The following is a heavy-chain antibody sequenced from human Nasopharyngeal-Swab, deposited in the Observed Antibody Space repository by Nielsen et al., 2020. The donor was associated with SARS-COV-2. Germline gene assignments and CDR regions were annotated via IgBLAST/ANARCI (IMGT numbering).Heavy chain of an antibody. CDR3: ARTVVPAAIPYYYYGMDV. V-gene: IGHV4-34*01. CDR2: INHGGTT. D-gene: IGHD2-2*01. J-gene: IGHJ6*02. CDR1: GGSFSDYY. Sequence: SETLSLTCGVYGGSFSDYYWSWIRQSPGKGREWIGEINHGGTTNYNPSLKSRVIMSVDTSKNQFSLKLDSVTAADTAVYYCARTVVPAAIPYYYYGMDVWGQGTTVTVSS.